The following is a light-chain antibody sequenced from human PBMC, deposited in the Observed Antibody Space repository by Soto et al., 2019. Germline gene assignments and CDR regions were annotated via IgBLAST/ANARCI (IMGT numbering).Light chain of an antibody. CDR1: QRISSW. Sequence: DIQMTQSPSTLAASAGDRVTITCRASQRISSWLAWYQQKPGKAPKLLIYQASNLQRGVPSRFSGSGFGTEFTLTISSLQPDDFATYYCQQYNSYWTFGQGTKVDIK. CDR2: QAS. CDR3: QQYNSYWT. J-gene: IGKJ1*01. V-gene: IGKV1-5*03.